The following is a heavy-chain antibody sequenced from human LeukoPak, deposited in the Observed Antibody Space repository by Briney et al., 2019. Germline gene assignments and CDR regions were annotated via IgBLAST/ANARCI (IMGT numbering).Heavy chain of an antibody. V-gene: IGHV4-4*07. Sequence: SETLSLTCTVSGASISSYYWSWIRQPAGKGLEWIGHIYPSGNTNYNPSLKTRGTISVDKSKNQFSPKLNSVTAADTAVYYCARSDGSSWYYFDFWGQGTLVTVSS. CDR2: IYPSGNT. J-gene: IGHJ4*02. D-gene: IGHD6-13*01. CDR3: ARSDGSSWYYFDF. CDR1: GASISSYY.